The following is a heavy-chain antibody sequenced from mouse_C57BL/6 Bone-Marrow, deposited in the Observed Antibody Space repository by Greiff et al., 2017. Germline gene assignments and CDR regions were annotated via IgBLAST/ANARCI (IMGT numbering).Heavy chain of an antibody. D-gene: IGHD2-2*01. J-gene: IGHJ4*01. CDR1: GFTFSDYG. CDR3: ARRGYGPYYAMDY. CDR2: ISNLAYSI. V-gene: IGHV5-15*01. Sequence: EVKLMESGGGLVQPGGSLKLSCAASGFTFSDYGMAWVRQAPRKGPEWVAFISNLAYSIYYADTVTGRFTISRESAKNTLYLEMSSLRSEDTAMYYCARRGYGPYYAMDYWGQGTSVTVSS.